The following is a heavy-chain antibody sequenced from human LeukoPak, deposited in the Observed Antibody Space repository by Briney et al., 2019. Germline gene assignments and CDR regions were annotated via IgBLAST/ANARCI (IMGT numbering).Heavy chain of an antibody. D-gene: IGHD3/OR15-3a*01. J-gene: IGHJ4*02. V-gene: IGHV4-39*01. Sequence: SETLSLTCAVSGGSISSNSYYWGWIRQPPGKGLEWIGSIYYSGSTYYNPSLKSRVTISVDTSKNQFSLRLTSVTAADTAVYYCARQTGSGLVILPGGQGTLVTVSS. CDR1: GGSISSNSYY. CDR2: IYYSGST. CDR3: ARQTGSGLVILP.